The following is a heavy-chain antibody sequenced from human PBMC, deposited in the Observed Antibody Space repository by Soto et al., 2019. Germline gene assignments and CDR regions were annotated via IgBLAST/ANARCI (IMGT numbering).Heavy chain of an antibody. CDR3: ARDVPDTSLFFYYYGMDV. V-gene: IGHV1-18*01. CDR2: ISTDNGNT. D-gene: IGHD2-21*01. J-gene: IGHJ6*02. Sequence: QVHLVQSGAEVRKPGASVKVSCKASGYSFTSYGISWVRQAPGQGLEWMGWISTDNGNTNYAHNLQGRVSTTIDPSMSTAYMELCSLASDDTAVYYCARDVPDTSLFFYYYGMDVWGQGTTVTFSS. CDR1: GYSFTSYG.